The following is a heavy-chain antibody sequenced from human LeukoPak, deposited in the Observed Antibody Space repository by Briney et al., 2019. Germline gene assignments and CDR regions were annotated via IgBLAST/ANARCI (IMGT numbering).Heavy chain of an antibody. CDR1: GFTFSSYG. J-gene: IGHJ4*02. D-gene: IGHD5-24*01. CDR3: AKVYRRWLQLLSFDY. Sequence: GGSLRLSCAASGFTFSSYGMHWVRQAPGKGLEWVAVIWYDGSNKYYADSVKGRFTISRDNSKNTLYLQMNSLRAEDTAVYYCAKVYRRWLQLLSFDYWGQGTLVTVSS. CDR2: IWYDGSNK. V-gene: IGHV3-30*02.